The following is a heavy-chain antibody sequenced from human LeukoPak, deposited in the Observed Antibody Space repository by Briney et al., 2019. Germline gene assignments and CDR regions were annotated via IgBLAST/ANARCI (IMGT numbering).Heavy chain of an antibody. D-gene: IGHD6-19*01. J-gene: IGHJ5*01. CDR3: ARVRRSAVAGLWLDC. CDR1: GGSISSYY. CDR2: IYYSGST. Sequence: KPSETLSLTCTVSGGSISSYYWSWIRQPPGKGLEWIGYIYYSGSTNYNPSLKSRVTISVDTSKNQFSLKLSSVTAADTAVYYCARVRRSAVAGLWLDCWGQGTLVTVSS. V-gene: IGHV4-59*01.